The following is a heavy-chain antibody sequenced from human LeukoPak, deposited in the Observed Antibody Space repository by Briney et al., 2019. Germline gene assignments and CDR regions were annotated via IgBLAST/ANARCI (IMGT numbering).Heavy chain of an antibody. J-gene: IGHJ4*02. D-gene: IGHD3-10*01. CDR2: IKQDGSEK. CDR3: AKKGYAGSGTYSYYFDY. Sequence: PGGSLRLSGAASGFTFSSYWMSWVRQAPGKGLEWVANIKQDGSEKYYVDSVKGRFTISRDNSQNTLYLQMNSLRAEDTAVYYCAKKGYAGSGTYSYYFDYWGQGALVTVSS. CDR1: GFTFSSYW. V-gene: IGHV3-7*03.